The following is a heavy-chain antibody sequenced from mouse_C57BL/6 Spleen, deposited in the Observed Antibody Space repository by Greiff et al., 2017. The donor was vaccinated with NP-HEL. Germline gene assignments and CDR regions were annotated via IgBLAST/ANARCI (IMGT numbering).Heavy chain of an antibody. CDR2: IYPGDGDT. Sequence: QVQLQQSGPELVKPGASVKISCKASGYAFSSSWMNWVKQRPGKGLEWIGRIYPGDGDTNYNGKFKGKATLTADKSSSTAYMQLSSLTSEDSAVYFCARSLDSSGYWFAYWGQGTLVTVSA. V-gene: IGHV1-82*01. CDR3: ARSLDSSGYWFAY. CDR1: GYAFSSSW. J-gene: IGHJ3*01. D-gene: IGHD3-2*02.